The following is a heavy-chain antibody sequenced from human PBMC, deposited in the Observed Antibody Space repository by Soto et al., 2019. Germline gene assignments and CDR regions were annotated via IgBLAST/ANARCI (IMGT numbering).Heavy chain of an antibody. V-gene: IGHV3-23*01. CDR1: GFTFSSYA. J-gene: IGHJ6*02. CDR2: ISGSGGIT. CDR3: AKDRYYDILTGYAYYHYAMDV. Sequence: DVQLLESGGGLIQPGGSLRVSCAASGFTFSSYAMNWVRQAPGKGLEWVSVISGSGGITYYADSVKGRFTISRDNSTNTLYLQMNSLRAEDTAVYFCAKDRYYDILTGYAYYHYAMDVWGQGTTVTVSS. D-gene: IGHD3-9*01.